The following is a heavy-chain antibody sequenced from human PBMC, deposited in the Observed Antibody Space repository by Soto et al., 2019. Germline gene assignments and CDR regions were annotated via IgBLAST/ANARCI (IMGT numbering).Heavy chain of an antibody. CDR3: AKDKGFSGYDRFDY. D-gene: IGHD5-12*01. J-gene: IGHJ4*02. V-gene: IGHV3-9*01. Sequence: PGGSLRLSCAASGFTFDDYAMHWVRQAPGKGLEWVSGISWNSCSIGYADSVKGRFTISRDNAKNSLYLQMNSLRAEDTALYYCAKDKGFSGYDRFDYWGQGTLVTVSS. CDR1: GFTFDDYA. CDR2: ISWNSCSI.